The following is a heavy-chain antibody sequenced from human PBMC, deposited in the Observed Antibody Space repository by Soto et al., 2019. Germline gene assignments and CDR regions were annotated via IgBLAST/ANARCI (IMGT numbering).Heavy chain of an antibody. J-gene: IGHJ6*02. CDR1: GFTFSSSG. Sequence: QLVESGGGVVQPGRSLRLSCAASGFTFSSSGWHWVRQAPGKGLEWVAFHANDGITKNYADSVQGRFTISRDNSKNTVFLQIDSLRGDDTAVDYCASDGPHFGVDVWGQGTTVTVSS. D-gene: IGHD2-8*01. V-gene: IGHV3-30*03. CDR2: HANDGITK. CDR3: ASDGPHFGVDV.